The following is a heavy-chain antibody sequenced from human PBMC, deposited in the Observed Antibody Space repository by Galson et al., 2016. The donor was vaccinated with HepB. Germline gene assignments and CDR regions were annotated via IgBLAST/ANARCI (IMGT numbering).Heavy chain of an antibody. CDR3: ASKEWTYKSHYFYGLDV. J-gene: IGHJ6*01. CDR1: GGSVSSPTW. D-gene: IGHD3-10*01. Sequence: SETLSLTCRVSGGSVSSPTWWTWVRQSPGKGLEWIGESYHTGTTNYHPSLRRRVTISVDKSKNQFALRLASVTAADTAVYFFASKEWTYKSHYFYGLDVWGQGTTVIVSS. V-gene: IGHV4-4*02. CDR2: SYHTGTT.